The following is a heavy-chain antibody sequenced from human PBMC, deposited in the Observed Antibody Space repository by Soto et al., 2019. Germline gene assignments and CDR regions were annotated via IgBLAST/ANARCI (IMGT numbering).Heavy chain of an antibody. J-gene: IGHJ2*01. CDR3: AGGPRYWSFAL. CDR1: GGSSRAYH. V-gene: IGHV4-34*01. CDR2: FSYSGSL. D-gene: IGHD1-20*01. Sequence: SETLSLTCSVYGGSSRAYHWSWIRQSPGEGLEWIGEFSYSGSLNYNPSLKRRVAVSLDTSTDLFSLTMTSVTAADTGVYFCAGGPRYWSFALWGRGTLVTVSS.